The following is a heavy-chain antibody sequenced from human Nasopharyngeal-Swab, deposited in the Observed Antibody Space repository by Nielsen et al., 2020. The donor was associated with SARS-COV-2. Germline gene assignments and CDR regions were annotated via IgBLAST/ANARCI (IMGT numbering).Heavy chain of an antibody. CDR1: GYSITSYW. CDR3: ARRGSGSHGYYYGMDV. V-gene: IGHV5-51*01. Sequence: KVSCKGSGYSITSYWIGRVRQMPGKGLEWMGIIYPGDSDTRYSPSFQGQVTTSADKSISTAYLQWSSLKASDTAMYYCARRGSGSHGYYYGMDVWGQGTTVTVSS. J-gene: IGHJ6*02. D-gene: IGHD1-26*01. CDR2: IYPGDSDT.